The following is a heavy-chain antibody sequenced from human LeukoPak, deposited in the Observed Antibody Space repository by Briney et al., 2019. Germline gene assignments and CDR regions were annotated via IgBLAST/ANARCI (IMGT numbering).Heavy chain of an antibody. CDR1: GFTSSSYT. Sequence: MPGRSLRLSCAASGFTSSSYTMNWVRQAPGKGLEWVSSISSSRSYIYYADSVKGRFTISRDNAKNSLYLQMNSLGAEDTAVYYCARDLTFTYAWGQGTLVTVSS. J-gene: IGHJ5*02. V-gene: IGHV3-21*01. D-gene: IGHD3-16*01. CDR2: ISSSRSYI. CDR3: ARDLTFTYA.